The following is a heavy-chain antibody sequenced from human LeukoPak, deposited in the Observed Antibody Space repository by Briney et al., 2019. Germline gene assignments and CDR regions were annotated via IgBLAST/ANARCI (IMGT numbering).Heavy chain of an antibody. CDR2: ISAYNGNT. CDR1: GYTFTSYG. V-gene: IGHV1-18*01. CDR3: ARDPGYSSSWSKVTRYYYYGMDV. Sequence: ASVKVSCKASGYTFTSYGISWVRQAPGQGLEWMGWISAYNGNTNYAQKLQGRVTMTTDTSTSTAYMELRSLRSDDTAVYYRARDPGYSSSWSKVTRYYYYGMDVWGQGTTVTVSS. D-gene: IGHD6-13*01. J-gene: IGHJ6*02.